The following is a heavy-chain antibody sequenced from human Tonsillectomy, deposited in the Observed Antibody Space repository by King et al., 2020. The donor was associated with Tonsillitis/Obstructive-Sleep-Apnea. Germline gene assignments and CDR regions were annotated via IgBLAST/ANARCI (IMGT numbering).Heavy chain of an antibody. CDR3: ARGGSSYDSSGYYPLYYFDY. D-gene: IGHD3-22*01. CDR1: GGSFSGYY. Sequence: VQLQQWGAGLLKPSETLSLTCAVYGGSFSGYYWSWIRQPPGKGLEWIGEIKHSASTNYNSSLKSRVTISVDTYKNQFSLKLSSVTAADTAVYYCARGGSSYDSSGYYPLYYFDYWGQGTLVTVSS. V-gene: IGHV4-34*01. J-gene: IGHJ4*02. CDR2: IKHSAST.